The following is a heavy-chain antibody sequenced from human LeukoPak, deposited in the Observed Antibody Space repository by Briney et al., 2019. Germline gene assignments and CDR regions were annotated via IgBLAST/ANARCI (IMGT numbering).Heavy chain of an antibody. D-gene: IGHD4-23*01. Sequence: ASETLSLTCTVSGGSISSSNYYWGWIRQPPGERLEWIGTIYYTGTTYYNPSLQSRVIISVDTSKNQFSLNLSSVTAPDTALYYCARTVGTHRFDYWARESWSPSPQ. CDR3: ARTVGTHRFDY. CDR1: GGSISSSNYY. J-gene: IGHJ4*02. V-gene: IGHV4-39*01. CDR2: IYYTGTT.